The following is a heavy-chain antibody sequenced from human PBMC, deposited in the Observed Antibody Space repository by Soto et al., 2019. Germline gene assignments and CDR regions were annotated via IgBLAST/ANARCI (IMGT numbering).Heavy chain of an antibody. V-gene: IGHV4-4*02. CDR2: IYHSGST. D-gene: IGHD3-10*01. CDR3: AREQNGSGNYYTRYFDY. CDR1: GGSINSRYW. J-gene: IGHJ4*02. Sequence: QVQLQESGPGLVKPSGTLSLTCAVSGGSINSRYWWSWVRQSPGKGLEWIGEIYHSGSTNYNPSLKSRVTISVDKSKTQFSRNLSSGTAADTAVYYCAREQNGSGNYYTRYFDYWGQGTLVTVSS.